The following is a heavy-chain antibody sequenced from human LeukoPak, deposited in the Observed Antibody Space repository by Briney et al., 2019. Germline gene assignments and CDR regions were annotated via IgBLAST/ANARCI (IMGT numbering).Heavy chain of an antibody. CDR3: ATDKDKSGSYRDY. CDR2: VDPEGGET. V-gene: IGHV1-69-2*01. CDR1: GYTFTDYY. Sequence: ASVKISCKVSGYTFTDYYMHWVQQAPGKGLEWMGLVDPEGGETIYAEKFQGRVTITADTPTDTAYMELSSLRSEDTAVYYCATDKDKSGSYRDYWGQGTLVTVSS. J-gene: IGHJ4*02. D-gene: IGHD1-26*01.